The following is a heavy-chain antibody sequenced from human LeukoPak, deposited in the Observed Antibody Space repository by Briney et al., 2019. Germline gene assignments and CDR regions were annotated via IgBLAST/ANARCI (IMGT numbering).Heavy chain of an antibody. Sequence: PGGSLRLSCAASGFTFSSYGMRWVRQAPGKGLEWVSGISGSGGSTYYADSVKGRFTISRDNSKNTLYLQMNSLRAEDTAVYYCAKGLANWLDSWGQGTLVTVSS. CDR2: ISGSGGST. V-gene: IGHV3-23*01. CDR1: GFTFSSYG. CDR3: AKGLANWLDS. J-gene: IGHJ5*01.